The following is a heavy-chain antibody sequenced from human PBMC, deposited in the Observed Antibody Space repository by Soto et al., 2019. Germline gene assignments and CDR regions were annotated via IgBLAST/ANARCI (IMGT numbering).Heavy chain of an antibody. Sequence: QVQLVESGGGVVQSGRSLRLSCAASGFTFSTSGMHWIRQAPGKGLEWVAMISHDGGATYYVDSVKGRFTISRDTDKNTLHLQMDSLRPEDTATYYCAKDWGSSGWYNWFDPWGQGTLVYVSS. CDR1: GFTFSTSG. D-gene: IGHD6-13*01. V-gene: IGHV3-30*18. J-gene: IGHJ5*02. CDR3: AKDWGSSGWYNWFDP. CDR2: ISHDGGAT.